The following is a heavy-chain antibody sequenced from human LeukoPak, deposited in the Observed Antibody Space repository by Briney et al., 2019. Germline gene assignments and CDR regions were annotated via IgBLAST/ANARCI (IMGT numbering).Heavy chain of an antibody. CDR2: IIPIFGTA. D-gene: IGHD6-13*01. CDR1: GGTFSSYA. J-gene: IGHJ4*02. V-gene: IGHV1-69*13. Sequence: SVEVSCKASGGTFSSYAISWVRQAPGQGLEWMGGIIPIFGTANYAQKFQGRVTITADESTSTAYMELSSLRSDDAAVYYCARDTGAAAGTGGGFDYWGQGTLVTVSS. CDR3: ARDTGAAAGTGGGFDY.